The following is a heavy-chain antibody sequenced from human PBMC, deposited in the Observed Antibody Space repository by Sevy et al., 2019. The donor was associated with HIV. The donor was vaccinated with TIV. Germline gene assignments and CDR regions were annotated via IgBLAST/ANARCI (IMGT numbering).Heavy chain of an antibody. D-gene: IGHD3-16*01. CDR1: GFTFSTYT. V-gene: IGHV3-48*02. CDR2: ISSSGTI. CDR3: AREAGVGPYYFDS. J-gene: IGHJ4*02. Sequence: GGSLRLSCAASGFTFSTYTMNWVRQAPGKGLEWVSYISSSGTIYYADSVKGQFTISRDNGKNSLYLQMNSLRDEDTAVYYCAREAGVGPYYFDSWGQGTLVTVSS.